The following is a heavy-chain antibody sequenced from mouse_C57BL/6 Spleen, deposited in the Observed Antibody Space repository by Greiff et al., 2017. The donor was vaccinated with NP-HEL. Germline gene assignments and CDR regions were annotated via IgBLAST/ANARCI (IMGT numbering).Heavy chain of an antibody. V-gene: IGHV5-4*01. CDR1: GFTFSSYA. Sequence: EVKLMESGGGLVKPGGSLKLSCAASGFTFSSYAMSWVRQTPEKRLEWVATISDGGSYTYYPDNVKGRFTISRDNAKNNLYLQMSHLKSEDTAMYYCARDRVYDGYLFAYWGQGTLVTVSA. CDR2: ISDGGSYT. CDR3: ARDRVYDGYLFAY. D-gene: IGHD2-3*01. J-gene: IGHJ3*01.